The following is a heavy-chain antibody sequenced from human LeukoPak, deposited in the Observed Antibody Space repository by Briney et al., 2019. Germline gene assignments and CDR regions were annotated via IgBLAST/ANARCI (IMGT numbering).Heavy chain of an antibody. D-gene: IGHD5-18*01. CDR1: GFTFSSYA. CDR2: ISGSGGST. V-gene: IGHV3-23*01. CDR3: AKGNRYSYGCFDY. Sequence: PGGSLRLSCAASGFTFSSYAMSWARQAPGKGLEWVSAISGSGGSTYYADSVKGRFTISRDNSKNTLYLQMNSLRAEDTAVYYCAKGNRYSYGCFDYWGQGTLVTVSS. J-gene: IGHJ4*02.